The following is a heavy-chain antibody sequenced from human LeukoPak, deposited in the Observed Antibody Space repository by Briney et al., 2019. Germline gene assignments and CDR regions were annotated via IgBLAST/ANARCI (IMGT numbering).Heavy chain of an antibody. CDR2: INIDGSDT. V-gene: IGHV3-74*01. D-gene: IGHD7-27*01. J-gene: IGHJ4*02. CDR3: ARDRSPTNGGFDY. Sequence: GGSLTLSCAASGFTFSDYWMHWVRQAPGKGLVWVSRINIDGSDTTYADSVKGRFTISRDNAKSTLYLQMNRLGVEDTAVYFCARDRSPTNGGFDYWGQGTLVTVSS. CDR1: GFTFSDYW.